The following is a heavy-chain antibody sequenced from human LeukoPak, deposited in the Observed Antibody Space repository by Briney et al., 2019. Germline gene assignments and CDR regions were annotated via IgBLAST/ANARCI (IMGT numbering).Heavy chain of an antibody. Sequence: GGSLRLSCAASGFTFSNYWMSWVRQAPGKGLEWLANINQDGSEIYYVDSVKGRFTISRDNSKNTPYLQMNSLRAEDTAVYYCAKEVTSGDYGPFDYWGQGTLVTVSS. CDR3: AKEVTSGDYGPFDY. J-gene: IGHJ4*02. D-gene: IGHD4-17*01. V-gene: IGHV3-7*03. CDR2: INQDGSEI. CDR1: GFTFSNYW.